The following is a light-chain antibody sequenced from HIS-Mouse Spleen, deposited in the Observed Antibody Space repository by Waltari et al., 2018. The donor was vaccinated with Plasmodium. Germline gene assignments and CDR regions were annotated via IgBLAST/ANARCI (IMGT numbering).Light chain of an antibody. J-gene: IGLJ3*02. V-gene: IGLV3-10*01. Sequence: TQPPSVSVSPGQTARITCSGDALPNKYAYWYRQKSGQAPVLVIYEDSKRPSGIPVRFSGSSSGTMATLTISGAQVEDEADYYCYSTDSSGNHRVFGGGTKLTVL. CDR3: YSTDSSGNHRV. CDR2: EDS. CDR1: ALPNKY.